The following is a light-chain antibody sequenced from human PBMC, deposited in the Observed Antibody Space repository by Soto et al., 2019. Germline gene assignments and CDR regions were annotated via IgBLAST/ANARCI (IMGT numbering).Light chain of an antibody. CDR1: QSVSSSY. Sequence: VLAQSPGTLSLSPGESATLSCRGSQSVSSSYLAWYQQKTGQAPRLLIYDESNRATGIPDRFSGSGSGTDLNLTISRLEPEDFAVYYCQHRSNWPLTCGGGTKVDIK. V-gene: IGKV3D-20*02. CDR2: DES. J-gene: IGKJ4*01. CDR3: QHRSNWPLT.